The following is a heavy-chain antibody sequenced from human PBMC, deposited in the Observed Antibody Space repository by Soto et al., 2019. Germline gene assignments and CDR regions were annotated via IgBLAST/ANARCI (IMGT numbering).Heavy chain of an antibody. V-gene: IGHV1-18*01. J-gene: IGHJ3*02. CDR2: ISAYNGNT. D-gene: IGHD6-13*01. CDR1: GYTFTSYG. CDR3: ARVFGSSCCRDAFDI. Sequence: GASVKVSCKASGYTFTSYGIGWVRQAPGQGLEWMGWISAYNGNTNYAQKLQGRVTMTTDTSTSTAYMELRSLRSDDTAVYYCARVFGSSCCRDAFDIWGQGTMVTVSS.